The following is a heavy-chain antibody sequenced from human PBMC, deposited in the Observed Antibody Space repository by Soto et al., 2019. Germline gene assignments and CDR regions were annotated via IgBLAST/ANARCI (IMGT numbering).Heavy chain of an antibody. CDR1: GGSISSSNW. Sequence: QVQLQESGPGLVKPSGTLSVTCAVSGGSISSSNWWNWVRQPPGKGLEWIGEIYHSGSTNYNPSLRSRVTTALDKSKNQFALRVKSGTAADTAEYYCARAWPSVDSYGSGVMDVWGQGTTVTVSS. D-gene: IGHD5-18*01. CDR2: IYHSGST. V-gene: IGHV4-4*02. CDR3: ARAWPSVDSYGSGVMDV. J-gene: IGHJ6*02.